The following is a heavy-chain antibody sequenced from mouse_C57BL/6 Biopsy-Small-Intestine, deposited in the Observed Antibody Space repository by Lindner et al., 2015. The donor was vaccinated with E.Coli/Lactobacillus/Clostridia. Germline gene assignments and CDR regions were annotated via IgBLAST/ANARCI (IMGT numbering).Heavy chain of an antibody. D-gene: IGHD2-13*01. J-gene: IGHJ4*01. CDR2: INPNSGVT. V-gene: IGHV1-84*02. CDR1: GYTFTDRTDY. CDR3: ARRRAGDFDF. Sequence: SVKVSCKASGYTFTDRTDYFCTGYDRSPGQGLEWMGWINPNSGVTKYAQKFQGRLIMTRDTSINTAHMELSSLRFDDTAVYFCARRRAGDFDFWGQGTLVTVSS.